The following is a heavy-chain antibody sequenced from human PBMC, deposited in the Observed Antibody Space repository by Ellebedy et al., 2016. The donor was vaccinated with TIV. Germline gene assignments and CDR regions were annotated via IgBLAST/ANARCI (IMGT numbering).Heavy chain of an antibody. D-gene: IGHD3-10*01. V-gene: IGHV4-4*02. CDR3: ASWYYGSGSKNNY. Sequence: SETLSLXCAVSGGSISSGNWWTWVRQPPGKGLEWIGEIYHSGSTKYNPSLKSRLTISVDKSKNQFSLKLSSVTTADTAVYYCASWYYGSGSKNNYWGQGTLVTVSS. CDR1: GGSISSGNW. J-gene: IGHJ4*02. CDR2: IYHSGST.